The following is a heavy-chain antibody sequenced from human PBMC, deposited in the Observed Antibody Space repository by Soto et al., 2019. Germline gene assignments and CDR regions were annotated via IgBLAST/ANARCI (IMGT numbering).Heavy chain of an antibody. CDR2: IFYGGTT. Sequence: PSETLSLTCTVSGGSINSGDNYWSWIRQPPGKGLEWIGYIFYGGTTYLNPSLKTRVNISVDTSKNQFSLKLSSVTAADTAVYYCASSLIPFLEWNNWFDPWGQGTLVTVSS. CDR3: ASSLIPFLEWNNWFDP. CDR1: GGSINSGDNY. V-gene: IGHV4-30-4*01. D-gene: IGHD3-3*02. J-gene: IGHJ5*02.